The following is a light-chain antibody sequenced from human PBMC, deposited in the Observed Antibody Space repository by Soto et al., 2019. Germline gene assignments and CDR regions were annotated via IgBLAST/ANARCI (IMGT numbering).Light chain of an antibody. CDR3: SSYTTSSTQV. CDR1: SSDIGTYNY. V-gene: IGLV2-14*01. CDR2: EVS. J-gene: IGLJ3*02. Sequence: QSALTQPASVSGSPGHLITISCTGTSSDIGTYNYVSWYQQQPGKVPKHMNYEVSNRPSGVSNRFSGSKSGNTASLAISGLQAEDEADYYCSSYTTSSTQVFGGGTKLTVL.